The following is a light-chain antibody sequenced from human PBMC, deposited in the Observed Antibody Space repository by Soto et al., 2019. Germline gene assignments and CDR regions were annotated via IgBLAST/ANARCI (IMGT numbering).Light chain of an antibody. CDR2: AAS. V-gene: IGKV1-17*01. CDR1: QGIRND. J-gene: IGKJ1*01. CDR3: QQYNSYSPWT. Sequence: DIQMTQSPSTLSASVGDRVTITCRASQGIRNDLGWYQQKPGKAPKLLIYAASSLQSGVPSRFSGSGSGTDFILTISSLQPDDFATYYCQQYNSYSPWTFGQRTKVDI.